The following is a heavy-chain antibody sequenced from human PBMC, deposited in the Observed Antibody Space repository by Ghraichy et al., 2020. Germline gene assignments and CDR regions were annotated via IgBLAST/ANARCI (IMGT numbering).Heavy chain of an antibody. CDR1: GGSISSYH. CDR3: ARFGVDHYYFDY. D-gene: IGHD3-3*01. Sequence: SETLSLTCTVSGGSISSYHWSWIRQPPGKGPEWIAYMYYSGSANYNPSLKSRVTMSVDTSKNQFSLKLSSVTAADTAVYYCARFGVDHYYFDYWGQGTLVTVSS. J-gene: IGHJ4*02. V-gene: IGHV4-59*01. CDR2: MYYSGSA.